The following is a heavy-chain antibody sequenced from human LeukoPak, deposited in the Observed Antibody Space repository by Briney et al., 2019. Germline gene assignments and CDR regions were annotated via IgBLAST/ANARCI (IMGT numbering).Heavy chain of an antibody. CDR1: GVSISSHYY. CDR3: ARQYGSGSAYTPVVDL. Sequence: PSETLSLTCIVSGVSISSHYYWIWIRQPPGKGLEWIGSIYYSGSTYYNPSLKSRVTISVDTSKNQFSLKLSSLTAAETAVYYCARQYGSGSAYTPVVDLWGQGTLVTVSS. J-gene: IGHJ4*02. CDR2: IYYSGST. V-gene: IGHV4-39*01. D-gene: IGHD3-10*01.